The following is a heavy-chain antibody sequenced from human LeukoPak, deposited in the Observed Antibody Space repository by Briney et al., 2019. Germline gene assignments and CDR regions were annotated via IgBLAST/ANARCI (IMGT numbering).Heavy chain of an antibody. CDR2: IFYSGST. CDR3: ARGRYYDSSGYTFDY. Sequence: SETLSLTCTVSGGSISTSSYYWGWVRQPPGKVLEWIGNIFYSGSTYYSPSLKSRVTISLDTSKNQFSLKLSSVTAADTAVYYCARGRYYDSSGYTFDYWGQGTLVTVSS. J-gene: IGHJ4*02. V-gene: IGHV4-39*07. D-gene: IGHD3-22*01. CDR1: GGSISTSSYY.